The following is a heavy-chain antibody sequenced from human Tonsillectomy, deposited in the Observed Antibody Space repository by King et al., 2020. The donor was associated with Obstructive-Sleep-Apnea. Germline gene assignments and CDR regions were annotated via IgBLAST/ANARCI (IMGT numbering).Heavy chain of an antibody. D-gene: IGHD3-10*01. CDR3: ARDPSLLWFGELLYNYYYGMDV. J-gene: IGHJ6*02. CDR2: ISYDGSNK. Sequence: VQLVESGGGVVQPGRSLRLSCAASGFTFSSYAMPWVRQAPGKGLEWVAVISYDGSNKYYADPVKGRFTLSRDNSKNTLYLQMNSLRAEDTAVYYCARDPSLLWFGELLYNYYYGMDVWGQGTTVTVSS. CDR1: GFTFSSYA. V-gene: IGHV3-30-3*01.